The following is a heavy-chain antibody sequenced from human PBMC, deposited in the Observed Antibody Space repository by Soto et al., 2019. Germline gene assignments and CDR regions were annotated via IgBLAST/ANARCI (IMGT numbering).Heavy chain of an antibody. CDR3: AKNWNWGSLFD. J-gene: IGHJ4*02. V-gene: IGHV4-59*12. Sequence: PSETLSLTCNVSGGPLTTYFWSWIRQPPGKGLEWIGYVSYFGTTNYNPSLKSRVTISVDTPKNQFSLKLSSVTAADTAVYYCAKNWNWGSLFDWGQGTLVTVSS. CDR1: GGPLTTYF. CDR2: VSYFGTT. D-gene: IGHD7-27*01.